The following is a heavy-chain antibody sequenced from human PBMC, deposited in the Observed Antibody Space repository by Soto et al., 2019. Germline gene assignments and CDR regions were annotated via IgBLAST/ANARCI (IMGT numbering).Heavy chain of an antibody. Sequence: GGSLRLSCAASGFTFSSYSMNWVRQAPGKGLEWVSYISSSSSTIYYADSVKGRFTISRDNAKYSLYLQMNSLRAEDTAVYFCARSITIFGVVHPFYMDVWGKGTTVTVSS. CDR3: ARSITIFGVVHPFYMDV. CDR1: GFTFSSYS. V-gene: IGHV3-48*01. D-gene: IGHD3-3*01. J-gene: IGHJ6*03. CDR2: ISSSSSTI.